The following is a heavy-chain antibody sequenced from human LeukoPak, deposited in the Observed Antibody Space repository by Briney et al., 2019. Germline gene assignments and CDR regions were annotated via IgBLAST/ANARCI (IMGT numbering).Heavy chain of an antibody. J-gene: IGHJ3*02. CDR2: ISWNSGSI. CDR3: AKDISRRYSGSRCAFDI. CDR1: GFTFDDYA. Sequence: GGSLRLSCAASGFTFDDYAMHWVRQAPGKGLEWVSGISWNSGSIGYADSVKGRFTISRDNAKNSLYLQMNSLRAEDMALYYCAKDISRRYSGSRCAFDIWGQGTMVTVSS. D-gene: IGHD1-26*01. V-gene: IGHV3-9*03.